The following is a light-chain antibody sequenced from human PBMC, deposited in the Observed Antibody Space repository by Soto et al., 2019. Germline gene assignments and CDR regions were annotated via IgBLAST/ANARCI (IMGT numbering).Light chain of an antibody. J-gene: IGLJ2*01. Sequence: QSVLTQPPLVSAAPGQKVTISCSGSSSNIGNEYVSWYQHLPGTAPKLVIYDNNKRPSGIPDRFSGSKSGTSATLDITGPQTGDEAEYYCATWDSSLSGVVFGGGTKLTVL. CDR3: ATWDSSLSGVV. V-gene: IGLV1-51*01. CDR1: SSNIGNEY. CDR2: DNN.